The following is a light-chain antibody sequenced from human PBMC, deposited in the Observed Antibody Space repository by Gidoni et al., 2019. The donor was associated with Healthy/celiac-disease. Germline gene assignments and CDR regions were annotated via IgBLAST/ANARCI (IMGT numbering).Light chain of an antibody. CDR1: QSISSY. CDR3: QESYSTPLT. V-gene: IGKV1-39*01. CDR2: AAS. Sequence: IQMTQSPSSLSASVGDRVTITCRSSQSISSYLNWYQQKPGKAPKLLIYAASSLQSGVPSRLSGSGSGTDFTRTISSLQPEDFATYYCQESYSTPLTFGPGTKVDIK. J-gene: IGKJ3*01.